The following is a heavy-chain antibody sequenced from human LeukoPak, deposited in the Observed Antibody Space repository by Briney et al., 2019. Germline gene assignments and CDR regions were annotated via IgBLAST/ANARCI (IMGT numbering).Heavy chain of an antibody. CDR2: IIPIFGTA. CDR3: ARDGYCSGGSCLKNDAFDI. D-gene: IGHD2-15*01. V-gene: IGHV1-69*01. CDR1: GGTFSSYA. J-gene: IGHJ3*02. Sequence: SVKVSCKASGGTFSSYAISWVRQAPGQGLEWMGGIIPIFGTADYAQKFQGRVTITADESTSTAYMELSSLRSEDTAVYYCARDGYCSGGSCLKNDAFDIWGQGTMVTVSS.